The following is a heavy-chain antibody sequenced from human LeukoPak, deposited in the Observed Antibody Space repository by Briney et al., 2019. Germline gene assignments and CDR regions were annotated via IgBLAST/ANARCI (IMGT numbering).Heavy chain of an antibody. V-gene: IGHV3-21*01. J-gene: IGHJ4*02. CDR1: GFTFSSYS. CDR2: ISSSSSYI. D-gene: IGHD5-18*01. CDR3: ARDGNVDTAMVNFDY. Sequence: GGSLRLSCAASGFTFSSYSMNWVRQAPGKGLEWVSSISSSSSYIYYADSVKGRFTISRDNAKNSLYLQMSSLRAEDTAVYYCARDGNVDTAMVNFDYWGQGTLVTVSS.